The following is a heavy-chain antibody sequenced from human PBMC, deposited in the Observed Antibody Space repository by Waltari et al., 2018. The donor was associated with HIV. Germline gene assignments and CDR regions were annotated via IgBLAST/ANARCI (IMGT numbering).Heavy chain of an antibody. Sequence: QLLESGGGLVEPGGSLRLSCAASGFIFTDFAMDWVRQAPGKGLEWVSAIRVGGETFYADSMKARFTISRDNSKNTLYLQMNSLRADDAAVYYCVKDSGRAADVFDLWGQGTMVTVSS. CDR3: VKDSGRAADVFDL. J-gene: IGHJ3*01. D-gene: IGHD3-10*01. CDR2: IRVGGET. CDR1: GFIFTDFA. V-gene: IGHV3-23*01.